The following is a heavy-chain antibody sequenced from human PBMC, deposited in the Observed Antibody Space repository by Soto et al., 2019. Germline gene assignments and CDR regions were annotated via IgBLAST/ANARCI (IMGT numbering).Heavy chain of an antibody. Sequence: QVQLVEAGGGVVQPGRSLRLSCAASGFTFGSYAVHWVRQAPGKGLEWVAVLSFDGNNQYYADSAKGRFTISRDNSKKTVYLQMNSLGVDDTALYYYARGSTRYSGYDYGVLDYWGQGTLVTVSS. CDR3: ARGSTRYSGYDYGVLDY. J-gene: IGHJ4*02. CDR1: GFTFGSYA. D-gene: IGHD5-12*01. V-gene: IGHV3-30*04. CDR2: LSFDGNNQ.